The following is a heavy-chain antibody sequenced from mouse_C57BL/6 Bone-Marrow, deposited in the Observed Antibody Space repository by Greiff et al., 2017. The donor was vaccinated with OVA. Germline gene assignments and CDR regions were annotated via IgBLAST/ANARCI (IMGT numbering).Heavy chain of an antibody. D-gene: IGHD3-2*02. J-gene: IGHJ3*01. CDR1: GYSFTGYY. V-gene: IGHV1-42*01. CDR2: INPSTGGT. Sequence: VQLHQSGPELVKPGASVKISCKASGYSFTGYYMNWVKQSPEKSLEWIGEINPSTGGTTYNQKFKAKATLTVDKSSSTAYMQLKSLTSEDSAVYYCAEASAWFAYWGQGTLVTVSA. CDR3: AEASAWFAY.